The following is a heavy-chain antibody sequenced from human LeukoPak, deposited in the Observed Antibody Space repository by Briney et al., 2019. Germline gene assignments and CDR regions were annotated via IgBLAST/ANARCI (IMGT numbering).Heavy chain of an antibody. J-gene: IGHJ4*02. D-gene: IGHD3-10*01. CDR3: AKGYSGSGTYYTPFDY. CDR2: ISGSGGAA. Sequence: GGSLRLSCEASGFTFSHFVITWVRQAPGKGLESVAGISGSGGAAYHAGSVEGRFTISRDNSKNTLFLQMNSLRAEDTAVYYCAKGYSGSGTYYTPFDYWGQGTLVTVSA. V-gene: IGHV3-23*01. CDR1: GFTFSHFV.